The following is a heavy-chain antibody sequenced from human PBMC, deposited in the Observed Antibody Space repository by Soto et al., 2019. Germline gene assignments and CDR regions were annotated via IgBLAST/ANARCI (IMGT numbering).Heavy chain of an antibody. CDR1: GGTFSSYA. J-gene: IGHJ6*02. D-gene: IGHD3-10*01. CDR2: IIPIFGTA. Sequence: GASVKVSCKASGGTFSSYAISWVRQAPGQGLEWMGGIIPIFGTANYAQKFQGRVTITADESTSTAYMELSSLRSEDTAVYYCARADYYGSGSYYRREYYGMDVWGQGTTVTVSS. V-gene: IGHV1-69*13. CDR3: ARADYYGSGSYYRREYYGMDV.